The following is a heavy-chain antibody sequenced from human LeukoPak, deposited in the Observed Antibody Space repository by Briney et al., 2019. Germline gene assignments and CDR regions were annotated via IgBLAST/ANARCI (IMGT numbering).Heavy chain of an antibody. J-gene: IGHJ3*02. Sequence: GGSLRLSCAASGFTFSSYAMHWVRQAPGKGLEWVAVISYDGSNKYFADSVKGRFTISRDNSKNTLYLQMNSLRAEDTAVYYCARGGVTTVPAAVYAFDIWGQGTMVTVSS. V-gene: IGHV3-30*04. CDR1: GFTFSSYA. CDR3: ARGGVTTVPAAVYAFDI. D-gene: IGHD4-11*01. CDR2: ISYDGSNK.